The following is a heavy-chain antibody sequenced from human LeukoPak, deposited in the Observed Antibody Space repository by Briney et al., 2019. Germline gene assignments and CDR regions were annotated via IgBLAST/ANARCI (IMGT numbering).Heavy chain of an antibody. V-gene: IGHV4-59*08. CDR3: ARHYYGSSGDAFDI. Sequence: PSETLSLTCAVSGGSISSYYWSWTRQPPGMGLEWIGYISFSGSTNYNPSLKGRVTISVDRSKNQFSLKLSSVTAADTAVYYCARHYYGSSGDAFDIWGQGTMVTVSS. CDR2: ISFSGST. CDR1: GGSISSYY. D-gene: IGHD3-22*01. J-gene: IGHJ3*02.